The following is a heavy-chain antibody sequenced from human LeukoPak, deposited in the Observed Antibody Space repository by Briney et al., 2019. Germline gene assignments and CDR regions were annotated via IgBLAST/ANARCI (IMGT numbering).Heavy chain of an antibody. CDR2: INHSGST. J-gene: IGHJ4*02. CDR3: ARRSVEPADNGDYDSSGFYYFDY. Sequence: GSLRLSCAASGFTFSSYWMSWIRQPPGKGLEWIGEINHSGSTNYNPSLKSRVTISVDTSKNQFSLKLSSVTAADTAVYYCARRSVEPADNGDYDSSGFYYFDYWGQGTLVTVSS. D-gene: IGHD3-22*01. V-gene: IGHV4-34*01. CDR1: GFTFSSYW.